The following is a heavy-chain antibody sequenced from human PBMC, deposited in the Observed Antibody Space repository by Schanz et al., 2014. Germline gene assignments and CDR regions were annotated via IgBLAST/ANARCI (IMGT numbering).Heavy chain of an antibody. J-gene: IGHJ5*01. V-gene: IGHV3-23*04. CDR3: SKDKQGSRSDDS. D-gene: IGHD2-15*01. CDR2: ISGSGVTI. Sequence: EVQLVESGGALVQPGGSLRLSCIGSGFTFRSYALGWVRQAPGKGLEWVSVISGSGVTIYYADSVKGRFTISRDNSKNTLYLEMNRLRVDDTAVYYCSKDKQGSRSDDSWGQGTLVTVSS. CDR1: GFTFRSYA.